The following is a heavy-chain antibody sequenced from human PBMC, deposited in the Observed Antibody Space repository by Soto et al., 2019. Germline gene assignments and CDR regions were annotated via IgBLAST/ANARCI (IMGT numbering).Heavy chain of an antibody. CDR2: IIPIFGTA. Sequence: SVKVSCKASGGTFSSYAISWVRQAPGQGLEWMGGIIPIFGTANYAQKFQGRVTITADESTSTAYMELSSLRSEDTAVYYCATTPDSSGYYPGNWFDPWGQGTLVTVSS. CDR1: GGTFSSYA. V-gene: IGHV1-69*13. CDR3: ATTPDSSGYYPGNWFDP. J-gene: IGHJ5*02. D-gene: IGHD3-22*01.